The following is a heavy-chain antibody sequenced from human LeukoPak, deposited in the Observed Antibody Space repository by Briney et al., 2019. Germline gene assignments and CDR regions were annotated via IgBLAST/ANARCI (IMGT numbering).Heavy chain of an antibody. CDR2: VIGSSGST. D-gene: IGHD5-12*01. Sequence: PGGSLRLSCAASGFTFSNYAMNWVRQAPGKGLEWVSVVIGSSGSTDYADSVKGRFTISRDISKNTLYLQMNRLRAEDTAIYYCAKEAYDYIEIGYFDYWGQGTPVTVAS. CDR1: GFTFSNYA. V-gene: IGHV3-23*01. J-gene: IGHJ4*02. CDR3: AKEAYDYIEIGYFDY.